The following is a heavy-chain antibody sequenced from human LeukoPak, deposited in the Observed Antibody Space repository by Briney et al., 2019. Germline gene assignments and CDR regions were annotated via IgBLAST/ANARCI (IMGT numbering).Heavy chain of an antibody. CDR2: IYYSGST. Sequence: SETLSLTCTVSGGSISSSSYYWGWIRQPPGKGLEWIASIYYSGSTYYNPSLKSRVTISVDTSKNQFSLKLSSVTAADTAVYYCASPRYCSGGSCYAGDLAFDIWGQGTMVTVSS. CDR1: GGSISSSSYY. J-gene: IGHJ3*02. CDR3: ASPRYCSGGSCYAGDLAFDI. V-gene: IGHV4-39*01. D-gene: IGHD2-15*01.